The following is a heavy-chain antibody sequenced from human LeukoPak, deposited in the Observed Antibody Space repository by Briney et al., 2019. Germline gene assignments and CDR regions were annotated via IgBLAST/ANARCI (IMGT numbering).Heavy chain of an antibody. J-gene: IGHJ4*02. CDR3: ARDTSSWPTLEY. CDR2: IYYSGST. CDR1: GGSISSYY. D-gene: IGHD6-13*01. V-gene: IGHV4-59*01. Sequence: PSETLSLTCTVSGGSISSYYWSWIRQPPGKGLEWIGYIYYSGSTNYNPSLKSRVTISVDTSKNQFSLNLSSVTAADTAVYYCARDTSSWPTLEYWGQGTLVTVSS.